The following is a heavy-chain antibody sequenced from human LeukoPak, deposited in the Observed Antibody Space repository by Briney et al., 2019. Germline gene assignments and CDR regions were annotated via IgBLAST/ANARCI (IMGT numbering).Heavy chain of an antibody. CDR3: ARAGSTWLAFDV. D-gene: IGHD5-18*01. CDR1: EFAFSNYW. Sequence: GGSLSLSCAACEFAFSNYWMHWVRQAPGKGLVWVSRINSDGSSTRYADFVKGRFTISRDNAENTLHLQLNSLRAEDTAVYYCARAGSTWLAFDVWGQGTMVTVSP. CDR2: INSDGSST. V-gene: IGHV3-74*01. J-gene: IGHJ3*01.